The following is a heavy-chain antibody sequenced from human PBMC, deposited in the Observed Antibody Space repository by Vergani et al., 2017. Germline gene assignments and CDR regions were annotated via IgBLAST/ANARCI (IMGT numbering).Heavy chain of an antibody. CDR1: GGTFSSNS. CDR3: ARSIGYYSYYFDF. J-gene: IGHJ4*02. Sequence: QGQLAQSGAEVKKPGSSVKVSCKASGGTFSSNSISWVRQAPGQGLEWMGRIIPIFGTTSYAQKFQGRVTILADESTSTAYMALSSLRSEDTAVYYCARSIGYYSYYFDFWCQGGLITVSS. D-gene: IGHD3-22*01. V-gene: IGHV1-69*13. CDR2: IIPIFGTT.